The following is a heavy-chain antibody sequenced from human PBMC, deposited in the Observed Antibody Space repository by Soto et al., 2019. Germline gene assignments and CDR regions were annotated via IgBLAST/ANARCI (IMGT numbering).Heavy chain of an antibody. CDR1: GFTFKNYG. V-gene: IGHV3-33*01. CDR2: VYYDGSNQ. CDR3: ARDLNSGNYDY. D-gene: IGHD1-26*01. Sequence: LRLSCAASGFTFKNYGMHWVRQAPGKGLEWVAIVYYDGSNQYYGDSVKGRFTISRDNLKHTLYLQMSSLRAEDTAVYYCARDLNSGNYDYWGQGILVTVSS. J-gene: IGHJ4*02.